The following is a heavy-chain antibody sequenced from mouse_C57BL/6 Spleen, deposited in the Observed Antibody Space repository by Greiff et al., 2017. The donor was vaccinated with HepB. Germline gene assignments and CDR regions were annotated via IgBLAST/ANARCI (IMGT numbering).Heavy chain of an antibody. Sequence: QVQLKESGAELVKPGASVKLSCKASGYTFTSYWMHWVKQRPGQGLEWIGMIHPNSGSTNYNEKFKSKATLTVDKSSSTAYMQLSSLTSEDSAVYYCARNYYGSSSYWYFDVWGTGTTVTVSS. CDR1: GYTFTSYW. J-gene: IGHJ1*03. D-gene: IGHD1-1*01. CDR3: ARNYYGSSSYWYFDV. V-gene: IGHV1-64*01. CDR2: IHPNSGST.